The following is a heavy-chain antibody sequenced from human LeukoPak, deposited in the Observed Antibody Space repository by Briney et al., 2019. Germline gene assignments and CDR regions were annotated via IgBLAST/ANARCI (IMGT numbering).Heavy chain of an antibody. CDR3: ARCFTYYYDSSGYPSLADAFDI. Sequence: GESQKISCKGSGYSFITYWIGWVRQMPGKGLEWMGIIYPGDSDTRYSPSFQGQVTISADKSISTAYLQWSSLKASDTAMYFCARCFTYYYDSSGYPSLADAFDIWGQGTMVTVSS. CDR2: IYPGDSDT. V-gene: IGHV5-51*01. J-gene: IGHJ3*02. CDR1: GYSFITYW. D-gene: IGHD3-22*01.